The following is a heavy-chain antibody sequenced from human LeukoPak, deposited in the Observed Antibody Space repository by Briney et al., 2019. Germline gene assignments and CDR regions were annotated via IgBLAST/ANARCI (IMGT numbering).Heavy chain of an antibody. CDR2: ISDNGGST. CDR3: AKNGKYYDILTGYYLDDY. Sequence: PGGSLRLSCAASGFTFSSYSMNWVRQAPGKGLEWVSSISDNGGSTYYADSVKGRFTISRDNSKNTLYLQMNSLRAEDTAVYYCAKNGKYYDILTGYYLDDYWGQGALVTVSS. V-gene: IGHV3-23*01. CDR1: GFTFSSYS. D-gene: IGHD3-9*01. J-gene: IGHJ4*02.